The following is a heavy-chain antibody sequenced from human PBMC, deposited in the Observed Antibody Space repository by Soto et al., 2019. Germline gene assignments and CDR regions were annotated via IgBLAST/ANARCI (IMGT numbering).Heavy chain of an antibody. CDR2: IIPLFGTT. V-gene: IGHV1-69*13. Sequence: PSVKVSCKASGGTFSSYAIDWVRQAPGQGLEWMGGIIPLFGTTNYAQKLQGRVKLTADESTRTAYMELSTLTSEDTAVYYCARGTVTGSEYNYYYYGMDVWGQGTTVTVSS. J-gene: IGHJ6*02. CDR1: GGTFSSYA. CDR3: ARGTVTGSEYNYYYYGMDV. D-gene: IGHD1-1*01.